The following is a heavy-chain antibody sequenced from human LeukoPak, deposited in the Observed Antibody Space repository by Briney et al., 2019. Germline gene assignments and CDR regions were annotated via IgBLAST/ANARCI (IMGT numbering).Heavy chain of an antibody. V-gene: IGHV3-23*01. CDR1: GFTFSSYA. D-gene: IGHD4-17*01. J-gene: IGHJ4*02. Sequence: GGSLRLSCAASGFTFSSYAMSWVRQAPGKGLEWVSAISGSGGSTYYADSVKGRFTISRDNSKNTLHLQMKSLRAEDTAVYYCVKNLESFGDSSTDYWGQGTLVAVSS. CDR2: ISGSGGST. CDR3: VKNLESFGDSSTDY.